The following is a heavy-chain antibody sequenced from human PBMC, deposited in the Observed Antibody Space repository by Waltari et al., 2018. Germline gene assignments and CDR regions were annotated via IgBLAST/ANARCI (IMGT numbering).Heavy chain of an antibody. D-gene: IGHD5-12*01. CDR3: VKQEWLQLSDDY. CDR1: GFNFSTYA. V-gene: IGHV3-23*01. Sequence: EVQVLESGGGLVQPGGSLRLSCAASGFNFSTYAMNWVRQAPGKGLEWVSVISDGGGSTYYADSVKGRFTISRDNPKNTLYLQMNSLRAEDTAIYYCVKQEWLQLSDDYWGQGTLVTVSS. CDR2: ISDGGGST. J-gene: IGHJ4*02.